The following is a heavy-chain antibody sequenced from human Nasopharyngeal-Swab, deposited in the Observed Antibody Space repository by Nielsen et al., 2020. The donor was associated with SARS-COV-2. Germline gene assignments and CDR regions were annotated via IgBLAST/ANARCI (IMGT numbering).Heavy chain of an antibody. CDR1: GFTFSSYA. Sequence: GGSLRLSCAASGFTFSSYAMSWVRQAPGKGLEWVSAISGSGGSTYYADSVKGRFTITRDNSKNTLYLQMNSLRAEDTAVYYCAKRPTGSTFGDWGQGTLVTVSS. V-gene: IGHV3-23*01. D-gene: IGHD3-16*01. J-gene: IGHJ4*02. CDR3: AKRPTGSTFGD. CDR2: ISGSGGST.